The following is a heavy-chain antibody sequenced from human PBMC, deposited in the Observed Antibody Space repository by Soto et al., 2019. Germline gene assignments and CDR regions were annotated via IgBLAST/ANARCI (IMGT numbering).Heavy chain of an antibody. CDR2: ISYDGSNK. J-gene: IGHJ4*02. V-gene: IGHV3-30*03. CDR3: ARTASAAPYYFDY. Sequence: GGSLRLSCAASGFTFSSYGMHWVRQAPGKGLEWVAVISYDGSNKYYADSVKGRFTISRDNSKKTLYLQMNSLRAEDTAVYYCARTASAAPYYFDYWGQGTLVTV. D-gene: IGHD2-2*01. CDR1: GFTFSSYG.